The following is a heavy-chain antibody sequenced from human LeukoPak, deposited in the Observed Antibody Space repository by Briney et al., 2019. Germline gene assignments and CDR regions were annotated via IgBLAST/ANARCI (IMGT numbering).Heavy chain of an antibody. CDR3: AKGKYYYDSSGYYLASAFDY. Sequence: ASVKVSCKASGYTFTSYDINWVRQATGQGLEWMGLMNPNSGNTGYAQKFQGRVTMTRNTSISTAYLELSSLRAEDMALYYCAKGKYYYDSSGYYLASAFDYWGQGTLVTVSS. J-gene: IGHJ4*02. D-gene: IGHD3-22*01. CDR2: MNPNSGNT. V-gene: IGHV1-8*01. CDR1: GYTFTSYD.